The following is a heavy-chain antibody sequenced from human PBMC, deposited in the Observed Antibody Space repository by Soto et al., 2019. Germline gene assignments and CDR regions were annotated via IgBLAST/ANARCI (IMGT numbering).Heavy chain of an antibody. D-gene: IGHD5-12*01. CDR3: ANVGGYRDY. J-gene: IGHJ4*02. Sequence: SETLSLTCAVSGDSISSGPYSWSWFRQPPGKTLEWIGYVFHTGSTDYNPSLKSRVTISVDTSKNQFSLKLTSVTAADTAVYYCANVGGYRDYWGQGTLVTVSS. CDR2: VFHTGST. V-gene: IGHV4-30-2*01. CDR1: GDSISSGPYS.